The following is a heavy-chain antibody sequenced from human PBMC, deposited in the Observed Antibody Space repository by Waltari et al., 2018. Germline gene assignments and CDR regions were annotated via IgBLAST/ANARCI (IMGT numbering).Heavy chain of an antibody. CDR1: GASISSRDCY. D-gene: IGHD3-3*01. CDR2: IYDSGST. CDR3: TRDFWRGSSWNAFDI. J-gene: IGHJ3*02. V-gene: IGHV4-30-4*08. Sequence: QVQLQESGPGLVKPSQTLSLTCSVSGASISSRDCYWTWIRQPPGKGLEWIGYIYDSGSTTYHPSLKSRVTISIDTSKNQFSLRLSSVTAADTAVYYCTRDFWRGSSWNAFDIWGQGTMVTVSS.